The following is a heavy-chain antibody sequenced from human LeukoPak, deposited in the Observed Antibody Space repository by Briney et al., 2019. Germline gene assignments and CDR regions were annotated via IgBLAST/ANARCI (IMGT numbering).Heavy chain of an antibody. V-gene: IGHV4-31*03. D-gene: IGHD4-17*01. Sequence: PSETLSLTCTVSGGSVNSGGYYWTWIRQHPGKGLEWLGYIYYSGRTYYNPSLKSRITISLDTSKDQFSLNLTSVSAADTAFYFCARSSDYGDYDWGQGTLITVSS. CDR3: ARSSDYGDYD. CDR1: GGSVNSGGYY. J-gene: IGHJ4*02. CDR2: IYYSGRT.